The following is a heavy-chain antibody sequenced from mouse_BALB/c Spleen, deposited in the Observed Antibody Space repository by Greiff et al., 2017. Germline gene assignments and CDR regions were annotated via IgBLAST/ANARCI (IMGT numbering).Heavy chain of an antibody. CDR3: VSGNSFAD. CDR1: GFTFNTYA. CDR2: IRSKSNNYAT. V-gene: IGHV10-1*02. D-gene: IGHD2-1*01. Sequence: EVMLVESGGGLVQPKGSLKLSCAASGFTFNTYAMNWVRQAPGKGLEWVARIRSKSNNYATYYADSVKDRFTISRDDSQSMLYLQMNNLKTEDTAMYYCVSGNSFADWGQGTLVTVSA. J-gene: IGHJ3*01.